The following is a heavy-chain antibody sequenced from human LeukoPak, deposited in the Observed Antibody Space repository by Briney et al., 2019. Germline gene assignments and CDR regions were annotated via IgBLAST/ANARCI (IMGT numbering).Heavy chain of an antibody. CDR1: GFTFSSYS. V-gene: IGHV3-48*04. CDR3: ARDTGDYIFDY. Sequence: PGGSLRLSCAASGFTFSSYSMNWVRQAPGKGLEWVSYISSDGGVKYYADSVKGRFTISRDNAKNSLYLQMNSLRAEDTAVYYCARDTGDYIFDYWGQGTLVTVSS. D-gene: IGHD4-17*01. CDR2: ISSDGGVK. J-gene: IGHJ4*02.